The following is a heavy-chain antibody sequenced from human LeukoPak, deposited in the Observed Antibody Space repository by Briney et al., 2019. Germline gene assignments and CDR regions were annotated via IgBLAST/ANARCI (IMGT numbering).Heavy chain of an antibody. Sequence: SETLSLTCTVSGGSISPYYWSWIRQPPGKGLEWIGYIFHTGSGSTSHNPSLKSRVTISVDTSKNQFSLNLNSVTAADTAVYYCARHAVYAGSGWAFDYWGQGTLDTVSS. V-gene: IGHV4-59*08. J-gene: IGHJ4*02. CDR1: GGSISPYY. CDR3: ARHAVYAGSGWAFDY. D-gene: IGHD6-19*01. CDR2: IFHTGSGST.